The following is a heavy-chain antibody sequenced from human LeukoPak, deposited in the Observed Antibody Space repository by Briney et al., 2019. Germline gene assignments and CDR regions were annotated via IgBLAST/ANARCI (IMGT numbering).Heavy chain of an antibody. V-gene: IGHV3-53*01. J-gene: IGHJ4*02. Sequence: PRGSLRLSCAASGLTVSSNYMSWVRQAPGRGLEWVSVIYSGGSTYYADSVKGRFTISRDNSRNTLYLQMNSLRAEDTAVYYCARELDSSGYFDYWGQGTLVTVSS. CDR1: GLTVSSNY. CDR2: IYSGGST. D-gene: IGHD3-22*01. CDR3: ARELDSSGYFDY.